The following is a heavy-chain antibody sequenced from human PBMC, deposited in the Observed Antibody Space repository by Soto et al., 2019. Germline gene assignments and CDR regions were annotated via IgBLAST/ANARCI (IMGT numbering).Heavy chain of an antibody. Sequence: PVKVSCKASGGTFSSYTISWGRQALGQGLEWMGRIIPILGIANYAQKFQGRVTITADKSTSTAYMELSSLRSEDTAVYYCARDGDDGTYWYFDLWGRGTLVTVSS. CDR2: IIPILGIA. CDR1: GGTFSSYT. D-gene: IGHD4-17*01. CDR3: ARDGDDGTYWYFDL. J-gene: IGHJ2*01. V-gene: IGHV1-69*04.